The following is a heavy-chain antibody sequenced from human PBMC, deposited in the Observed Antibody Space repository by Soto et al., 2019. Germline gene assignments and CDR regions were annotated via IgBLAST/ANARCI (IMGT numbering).Heavy chain of an antibody. CDR1: GYTFTSYG. Sequence: QVQLVQSGAEVKKPGASVKVSCKASGYTFTSYGISWVRQAPGQGLEWMGWISAYNGNTNYAQKLQGRVAMTTDTATSTDDMGLRSLRADDTGVYYCARDTYEPPDCSGTSCSPYSYGMEVWGKGTTVTVSS. J-gene: IGHJ6*04. D-gene: IGHD2-2*01. CDR2: ISAYNGNT. CDR3: ARDTYEPPDCSGTSCSPYSYGMEV. V-gene: IGHV1-18*01.